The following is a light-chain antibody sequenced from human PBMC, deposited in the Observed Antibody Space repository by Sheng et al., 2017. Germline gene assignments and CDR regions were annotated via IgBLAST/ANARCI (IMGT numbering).Light chain of an antibody. CDR2: GAS. Sequence: EIVLTQSPATLSLSPGARATLSCRASQSLSNSLAWYQQKGGQAPRLLIYGASNRAIGIPARFSGSASGTDFTLTISSLEPEDFAIYYCQQHTSWPWTFGQGTQGGDQT. V-gene: IGKV3-11*01. CDR3: QQHTSWPWT. J-gene: IGKJ1*01. CDR1: QSLSNS.